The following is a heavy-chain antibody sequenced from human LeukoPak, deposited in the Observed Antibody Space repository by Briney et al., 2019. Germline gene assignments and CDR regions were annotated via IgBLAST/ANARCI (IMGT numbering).Heavy chain of an antibody. J-gene: IGHJ4*02. D-gene: IGHD1-1*01. CDR1: GFTFSSYA. Sequence: GGSLRLSCAASGFTFSSYAMHWVRQAPGKGLEWVAVISYDGSNKYYADSVKGRFTISRDNAKNTLYLQMNSLRAEDTAVYYCARERKYDSNFDYWGQGTLVTVSS. CDR2: ISYDGSNK. CDR3: ARERKYDSNFDY. V-gene: IGHV3-30*04.